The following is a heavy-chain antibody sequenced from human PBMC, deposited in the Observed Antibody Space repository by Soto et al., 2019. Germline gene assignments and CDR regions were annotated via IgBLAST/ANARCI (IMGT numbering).Heavy chain of an antibody. CDR3: ARVDMVAATGSHYYHCGMDV. V-gene: IGHV3-33*01. CDR2: IWYDGSNK. Sequence: PGGSLRLSCAASGFTFSSYGMHWVRQAPGKGLEWVAVIWYDGSNKYYADSVKGRFTISRDNSENTLYLQMNSLRAEDTAVYYCARVDMVAATGSHYYHCGMDVWSQGITVTVSS. D-gene: IGHD2-15*01. J-gene: IGHJ6*02. CDR1: GFTFSSYG.